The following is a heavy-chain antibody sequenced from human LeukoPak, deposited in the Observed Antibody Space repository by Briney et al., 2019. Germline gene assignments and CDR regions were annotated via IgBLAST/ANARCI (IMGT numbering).Heavy chain of an antibody. Sequence: XWIGEINHSGSTNYNPSLKSRVTISVDTSKNQFSLKLSSVTAADTAVYYCARYKNRWAIFDYWGQGTLVTVSS. CDR2: INHSGST. J-gene: IGHJ4*02. V-gene: IGHV4-34*01. CDR3: ARYKNRWAIFDY. D-gene: IGHD1-1*01.